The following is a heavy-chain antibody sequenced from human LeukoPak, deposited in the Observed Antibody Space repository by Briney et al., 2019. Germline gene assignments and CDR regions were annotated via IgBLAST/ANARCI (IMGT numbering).Heavy chain of an antibody. D-gene: IGHD3-10*01. Sequence: GASVKVSCKASGYTFTSYDINWVRQATGQGLEWMGWMNPNSGGTGYAQKFQGRVTFTRDTSITTAYMELSSLTSEDAAVYYCARSQFGSGSFFDYWGQGTLVTVSS. CDR2: MNPNSGGT. V-gene: IGHV1-8*03. CDR1: GYTFTSYD. CDR3: ARSQFGSGSFFDY. J-gene: IGHJ4*02.